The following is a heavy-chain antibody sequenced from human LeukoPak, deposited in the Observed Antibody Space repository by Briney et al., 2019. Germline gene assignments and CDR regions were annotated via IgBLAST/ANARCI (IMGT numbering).Heavy chain of an antibody. V-gene: IGHV3-30*02. CDR3: AKDWGRKRRVVTALDN. Sequence: PGGSLTLSCTASGFTFSNYGKHWVRQAPGKGLGWVAFIRYEGRNTYYADSVKGRFTISRQLSKNTLYLQMNSLRAEDTAVYYCAKDWGRKRRVVTALDNWGQGTLVTVSS. D-gene: IGHD2-21*02. CDR1: GFTFSNYG. CDR2: IRYEGRNT. J-gene: IGHJ4*02.